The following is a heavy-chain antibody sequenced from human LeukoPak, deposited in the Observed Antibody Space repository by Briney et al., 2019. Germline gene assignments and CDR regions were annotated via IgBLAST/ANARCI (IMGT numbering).Heavy chain of an antibody. D-gene: IGHD3-3*02. J-gene: IGHJ6*03. Sequence: GASVNVSCKASGYTFTSYGISWVRQAPGQGLEWMGWISAYNGNTNYAQKLQGRVTLTTDTSTSTAYMELRSLRSDDTAVYYCARDAPLDYYYYMDVWGKGTTVTVSS. CDR3: ARDAPLDYYYYMDV. CDR1: GYTFTSYG. V-gene: IGHV1-18*01. CDR2: ISAYNGNT.